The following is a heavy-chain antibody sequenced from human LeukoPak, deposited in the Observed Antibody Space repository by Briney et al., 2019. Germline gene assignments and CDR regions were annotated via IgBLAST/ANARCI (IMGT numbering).Heavy chain of an antibody. CDR3: ARRDKGIVDY. Sequence: PSETLSLTCTVSGGSISSYYWSWIRQPPGKGLEWIGYIYNSGSAIYNPSLKSRVTTAADTSKNQFSLKLSSVTAADTAVYYCARRDKGIVDYWGQGTLVTVSS. J-gene: IGHJ4*02. CDR2: IYNSGSA. D-gene: IGHD2-15*01. V-gene: IGHV4-59*08. CDR1: GGSISSYY.